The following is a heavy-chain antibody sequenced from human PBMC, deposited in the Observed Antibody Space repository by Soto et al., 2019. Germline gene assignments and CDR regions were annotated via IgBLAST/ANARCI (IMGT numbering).Heavy chain of an antibody. CDR2: IYWHAEK. D-gene: IGHD6-13*01. V-gene: IGHV2-5*01. CDR3: EHRHPSAVGTDRYCFGS. CDR1: GVALSTRGVG. Sequence: QITLKESGPTLVKPTQTLTLTCTCSGVALSTRGVGVGWIRQPPGKALEWLALIYWHAEKRYNPSLKSRLTITKETSKNQVVLTMTNVDPVDTGTYSGEHRHPSAVGTDRYCFGSWGQGSLVTVSS. J-gene: IGHJ5*01.